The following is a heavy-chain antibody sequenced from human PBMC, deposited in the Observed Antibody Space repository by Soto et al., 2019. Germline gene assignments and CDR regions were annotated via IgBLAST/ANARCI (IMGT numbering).Heavy chain of an antibody. CDR3: VRVGNYGDSTYYNYRSDL. Sequence: QVQLVGSGGGVVQPGKSLSLSCTASGFVFLNYAFHWVRQAPGKVLEWVAVISYDGSDVFHANSVKGRVTSSRDNSRDTLYLQRSRLRTHATAVYYCVRVGNYGDSTYYNYRSDLWGQGTTVTVSS. J-gene: IGHJ6*02. D-gene: IGHD4-17*01. V-gene: IGHV3-30-3*01. CDR1: GFVFLNYA. CDR2: ISYDGSDV.